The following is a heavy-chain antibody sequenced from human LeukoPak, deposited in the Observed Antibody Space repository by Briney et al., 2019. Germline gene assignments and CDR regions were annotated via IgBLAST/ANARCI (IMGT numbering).Heavy chain of an antibody. Sequence: SETLSLTCAVYGGSFSGYYWSWIRQPPGKGLEWIGEINRSGSTNYNPSLKSRVTISVDTSKNQFSLKLSSVTAADTAVYYCARGRAVAGTDYWGQGTLVTVSS. J-gene: IGHJ4*02. CDR1: GGSFSGYY. CDR2: INRSGST. D-gene: IGHD6-19*01. CDR3: ARGRAVAGTDY. V-gene: IGHV4-34*01.